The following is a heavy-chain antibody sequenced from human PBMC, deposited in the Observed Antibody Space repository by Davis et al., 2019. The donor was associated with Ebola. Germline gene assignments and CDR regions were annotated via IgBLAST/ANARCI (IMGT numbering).Heavy chain of an antibody. CDR1: GCTFTSYG. V-gene: IGHV1-18*01. J-gene: IGHJ4*02. D-gene: IGHD3-10*01. Sequence: AASVKVSCKASGCTFTSYGISWVRQAPGQGLEWMGWISGYNGNTNYAQRFQGRVTMTTDTSTSTAYMELRSLTSDDTAVYYCASGSGSSDYWGQGTLVTVSS. CDR3: ASGSGSSDY. CDR2: ISGYNGNT.